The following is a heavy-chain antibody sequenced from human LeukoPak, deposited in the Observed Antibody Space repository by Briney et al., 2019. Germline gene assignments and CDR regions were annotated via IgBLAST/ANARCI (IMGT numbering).Heavy chain of an antibody. J-gene: IGHJ4*02. V-gene: IGHV1-2*02. Sequence: ASVKVSCKASGYTSTGYYMHWVRQAPGQGLEWMGWINTNSGGTNYAQKFQGRVTMTRDTSISTAYMELSRLRSDDTAVYYCARGGRSSGWYYFDYWGQGTLVTVSS. D-gene: IGHD6-19*01. CDR1: GYTSTGYY. CDR3: ARGGRSSGWYYFDY. CDR2: INTNSGGT.